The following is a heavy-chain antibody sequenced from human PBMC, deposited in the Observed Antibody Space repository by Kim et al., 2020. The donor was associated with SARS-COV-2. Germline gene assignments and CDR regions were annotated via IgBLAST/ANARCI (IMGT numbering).Heavy chain of an antibody. Sequence: GGSLRLSCAASGFTFSSYAMSWVRQAPGKGLEWVSAISGSGGSTYYADSVKGRFTISRDNSKNTLYLQMNSLRAEDTAVYYCAKLGSQAMVLYGMDVWGQGTTVTVSS. CDR3: AKLGSQAMVLYGMDV. V-gene: IGHV3-23*01. CDR2: ISGSGGST. D-gene: IGHD5-18*01. CDR1: GFTFSSYA. J-gene: IGHJ6*02.